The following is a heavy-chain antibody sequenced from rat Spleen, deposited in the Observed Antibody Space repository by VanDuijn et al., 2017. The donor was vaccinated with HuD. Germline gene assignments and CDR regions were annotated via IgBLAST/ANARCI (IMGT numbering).Heavy chain of an antibody. J-gene: IGHJ2*01. Sequence: EVQLVESGGALVQPGRPLKISCSDSKLNFSNYDMAWVRQTPAKGLEWIASISTGGTNTYYRDSVKGRFTISRDDAKNTQYLQMDSLRSEDTATYYCTRGYYFDYWGQGVMATVSS. CDR2: ISTGGTNT. CDR3: TRGYYFDY. V-gene: IGHV5S13*01. CDR1: KLNFSNYD.